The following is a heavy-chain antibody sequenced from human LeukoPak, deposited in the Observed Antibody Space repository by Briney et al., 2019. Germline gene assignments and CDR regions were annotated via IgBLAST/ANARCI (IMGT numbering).Heavy chain of an antibody. CDR1: GYSFTNYA. V-gene: IGHV7-4-1*02. D-gene: IGHD6-13*01. CDR3: ARRAGSSWYKWFDP. J-gene: IGHJ5*02. CDR2: INTNTGNP. Sequence: GASVKVSCKASGYSFTNYAMNWVRQAPGQGLEWMGWINTNTGNPTYAQGFTGRFVFSLGTSVSTAYLQISNLKAEDTAVYYCARRAGSSWYKWFDPWGQGNLVIVSS.